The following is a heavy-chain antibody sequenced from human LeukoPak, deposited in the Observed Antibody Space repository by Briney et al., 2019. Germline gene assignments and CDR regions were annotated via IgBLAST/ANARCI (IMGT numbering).Heavy chain of an antibody. CDR2: ISYDGSNK. D-gene: IGHD1-26*01. J-gene: IGHJ4*02. CDR1: GFTFSSYA. V-gene: IGHV3-30*04. Sequence: GRSLRLSCAASGFTFSSYAMHWVRQAPGKGLEWVAVISYDGSNKYYADSVKGRFTISRDNSNNTLYLQMNSLRAEDTAVYYCARDSSGSYLFDYWGQGTLVTVSS. CDR3: ARDSSGSYLFDY.